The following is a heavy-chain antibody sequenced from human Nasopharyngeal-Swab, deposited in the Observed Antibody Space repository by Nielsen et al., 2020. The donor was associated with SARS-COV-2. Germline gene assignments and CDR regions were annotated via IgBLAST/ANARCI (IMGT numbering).Heavy chain of an antibody. CDR1: GYTFTSNV. V-gene: IGHV7-4-1*02. D-gene: IGHD1-1*01. J-gene: IGHJ4*02. CDR2: ISTKTGAP. CDR3: ARENQEYANIWIDY. Sequence: ASVKVSCKASGYTFTSNVLHWVRQAPSQGPEYIGWISTKTGAPTYAQAFTGRFVISLDTSVSTTYLQISSLKADDTAVYYCARENQEYANIWIDYWGQGTQVTVSS.